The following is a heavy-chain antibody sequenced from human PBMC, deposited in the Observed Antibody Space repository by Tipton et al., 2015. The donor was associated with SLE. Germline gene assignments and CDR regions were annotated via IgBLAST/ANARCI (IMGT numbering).Heavy chain of an antibody. V-gene: IGHV4-30-2*01. J-gene: IGHJ3*02. CDR1: GGSFSGYS. D-gene: IGHD6-13*01. CDR3: ARPEAAAGYGDAFDI. CDR2: IYHSGST. Sequence: TLSLTCAVYGGSFSGYSWSWIRQPPGKGLEWIGYIYHSGSTYYNPSLKSRVTISVDRSKNQFSLKLSSVTAADTAVYHCARPEAAAGYGDAFDIWGQGTMVTVSS.